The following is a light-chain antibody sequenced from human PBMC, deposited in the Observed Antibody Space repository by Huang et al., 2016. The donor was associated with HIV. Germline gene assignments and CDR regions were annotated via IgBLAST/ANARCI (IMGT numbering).Light chain of an antibody. CDR1: QSVSSN. CDR2: GAS. V-gene: IGKV3-15*01. Sequence: EIVMTQSPATLSVSPGERATLSCRASQSVSSNLAWYQQNPGQAPRPLIYGASTRATGIPARFRGSGSGTEFTLTISSLQSEDFAVYYCQQYNNWPKVFTFGPGTKVDIK. CDR3: QQYNNWPKVFT. J-gene: IGKJ3*01.